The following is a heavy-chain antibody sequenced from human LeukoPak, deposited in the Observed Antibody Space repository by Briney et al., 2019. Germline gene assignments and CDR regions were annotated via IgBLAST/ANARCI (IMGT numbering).Heavy chain of an antibody. D-gene: IGHD2-21*02. CDR3: ARAIGGVTPPFY. CDR1: GGSIISGDYY. CDR2: IYYTGTT. Sequence: SETLSLTCNVSGGSIISGDYYWSWIRQSPGKGLEWIGYIYYTGTTYYNPSLKSRVNMSIDTSNNQFSLKLTSVTAADTAVYYCARAIGGVTPPFYWGQGTLVTVSS. V-gene: IGHV4-30-4*01. J-gene: IGHJ4*02.